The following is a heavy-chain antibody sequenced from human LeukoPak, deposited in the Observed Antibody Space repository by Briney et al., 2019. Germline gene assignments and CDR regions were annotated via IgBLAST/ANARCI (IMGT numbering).Heavy chain of an antibody. CDR3: ARDFRLDRRMGDY. Sequence: ASVKVSCKASGYTFTSYYMHWVRQAPGQGLEWMGIINPSGGSTSYAQKFQGRVTMTRDTSISTAYMELSRLRSDDTAVYYCARDFRLDRRMGDYWGQGTLVTVSS. D-gene: IGHD3-16*01. J-gene: IGHJ4*02. V-gene: IGHV1-46*01. CDR1: GYTFTSYY. CDR2: INPSGGST.